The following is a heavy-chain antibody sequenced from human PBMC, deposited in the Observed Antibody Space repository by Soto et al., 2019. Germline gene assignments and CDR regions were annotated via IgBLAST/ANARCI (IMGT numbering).Heavy chain of an antibody. CDR3: VRDRDAYGYANLDY. CDR2: LNPDGSGT. Sequence: EVQLVESGGGLVQPGGSLRLSCAVSGFTFSSFWMHWVRQAPGKGLVWVSRLNPDGSGTSYADSVKGRLTISRDNAKNTLYLQVNSLRVDDTAVYYCVRDRDAYGYANLDYWGQGTLVTVSS. D-gene: IGHD5-12*01. CDR1: GFTFSSFW. J-gene: IGHJ4*02. V-gene: IGHV3-74*01.